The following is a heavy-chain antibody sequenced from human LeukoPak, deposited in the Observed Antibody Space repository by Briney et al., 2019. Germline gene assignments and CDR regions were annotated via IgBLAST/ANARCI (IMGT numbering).Heavy chain of an antibody. CDR1: GFTFSSYW. Sequence: GGSLRLSCAASGFTFSSYWMSWVRQAPGKGLEWVANIKQDGSDKYYVDSVKGRFTISRDNAKNSLYLQMNSLRADDTAVYFCAREMRVLPAAGTNSFYGMDVWGQGTTVTVSS. CDR2: IKQDGSDK. V-gene: IGHV3-7*05. CDR3: AREMRVLPAAGTNSFYGMDV. J-gene: IGHJ6*02. D-gene: IGHD6-13*01.